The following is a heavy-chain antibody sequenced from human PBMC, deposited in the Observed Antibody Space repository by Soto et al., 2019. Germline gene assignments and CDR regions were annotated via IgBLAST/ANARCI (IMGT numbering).Heavy chain of an antibody. CDR1: GGTFSSYA. D-gene: IGHD5-12*01. Sequence: QVQLVQSGAEVKKPGSSVKVSCKASGGTFSSYAISWLRQAPGQGLEWMGGIIPIFGTANYAQKFQGRVTITAAESTRTAYMEVRSLRSKETAVYYCARGEMATNIGNYYFDYGGQGTLVTGSS. CDR2: IIPIFGTA. CDR3: ARGEMATNIGNYYFDY. J-gene: IGHJ4*02. V-gene: IGHV1-69*12.